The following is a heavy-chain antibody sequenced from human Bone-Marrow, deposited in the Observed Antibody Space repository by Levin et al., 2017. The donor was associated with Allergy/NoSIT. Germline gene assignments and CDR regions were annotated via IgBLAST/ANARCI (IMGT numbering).Heavy chain of an antibody. D-gene: IGHD6-19*01. Sequence: GESLKISCKASGYHFRNFWIGWVRQVPGRGLEWMGLIYPVDSATTYSPSFEGQVTMSVDKTMTAAYLHWSTLKASDTALSYCARHTVSGSPTFDRYYYYHGMDAWGRGTPVTVSS. CDR1: GYHFRNFW. V-gene: IGHV5-51*01. J-gene: IGHJ6*02. CDR2: IYPVDSAT. CDR3: ARHTVSGSPTFDRYYYYHGMDA.